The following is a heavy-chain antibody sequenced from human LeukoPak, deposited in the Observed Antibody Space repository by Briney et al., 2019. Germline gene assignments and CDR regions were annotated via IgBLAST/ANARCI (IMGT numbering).Heavy chain of an antibody. CDR3: AKDIDSSSWPDAFDI. J-gene: IGHJ3*02. CDR1: GFTFDDYA. V-gene: IGHV3-9*03. Sequence: GGSLRLSCAASGFTFDDYAMHWVRHAPGKGLEWVSGISWNSGSIGYADSVKGRFTISRDNAKNSLYLQMNSLRAEDMALYYCAKDIDSSSWPDAFDIWGQGTMVTASS. CDR2: ISWNSGSI. D-gene: IGHD6-13*01.